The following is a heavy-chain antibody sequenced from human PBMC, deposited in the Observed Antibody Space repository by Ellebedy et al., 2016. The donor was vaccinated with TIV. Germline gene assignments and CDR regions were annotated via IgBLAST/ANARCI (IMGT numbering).Heavy chain of an antibody. CDR3: AREMLGDNKSFDY. CDR2: INPNSGVT. V-gene: IGHV1-2*02. Sequence: ASVKVSXXASGYTFTGHYMHWVRQASGQGPEWVGCINPNSGVTAYPPKFQGRVTVTRDTSVSIVSMDLSSLRSDDTALYYCAREMLGDNKSFDYWGQGTLVTVSS. J-gene: IGHJ4*02. CDR1: GYTFTGHY. D-gene: IGHD1-26*01.